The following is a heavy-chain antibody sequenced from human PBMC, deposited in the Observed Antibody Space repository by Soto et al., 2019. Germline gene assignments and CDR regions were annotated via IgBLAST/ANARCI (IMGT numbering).Heavy chain of an antibody. D-gene: IGHD3-3*01. V-gene: IGHV1-2*02. CDR2: INPDTGDR. CDR1: GYTFTDSH. J-gene: IGHJ4*02. CDR3: ASVYDLVCDS. Sequence: ASVKVSCKASGYTFTDSHIHWVRQAPGQGLEWMGWINPDTGDRNYAQRFQGRLTLTRDTSITTAYMALTRLTYDDTAVYFCASVYDLVCDSWGQGTLFTVSS.